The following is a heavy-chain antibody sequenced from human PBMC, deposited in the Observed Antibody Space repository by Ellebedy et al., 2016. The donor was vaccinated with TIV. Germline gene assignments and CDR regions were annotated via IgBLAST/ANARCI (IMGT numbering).Heavy chain of an antibody. V-gene: IGHV5-51*01. D-gene: IGHD4-17*01. Sequence: GGSLRLSCKVSGYDFTDYWIGWVRQMPGKGLESMGIIYPGDSDTSYSPSFEGQVTISVDKSVTTAYVEWSSLKASDTAMYYCARHLGYADSEIDFWGQGTLVTVSS. CDR1: GYDFTDYW. CDR3: ARHLGYADSEIDF. CDR2: IYPGDSDT. J-gene: IGHJ4*02.